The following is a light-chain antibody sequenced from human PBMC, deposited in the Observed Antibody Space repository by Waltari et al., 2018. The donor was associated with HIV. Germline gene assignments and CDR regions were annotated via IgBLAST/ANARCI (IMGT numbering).Light chain of an antibody. CDR3: QQYYTTPQT. V-gene: IGKV4-1*01. CDR1: QSVLYSSNNKNF. Sequence: DIVMTQSPDSLAVSPGERATINCKSSQSVLYSSNNKNFLAWYNQKPGQPPKLLIYWASTRESCVPDRVSGSGSGTDFTLTISSLQAEDVAVYYCQQYYTTPQTFGQGTKLEIK. CDR2: WAS. J-gene: IGKJ2*01.